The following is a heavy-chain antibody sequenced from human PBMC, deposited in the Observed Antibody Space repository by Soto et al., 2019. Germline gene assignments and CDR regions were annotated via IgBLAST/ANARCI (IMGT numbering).Heavy chain of an antibody. D-gene: IGHD1-1*01. CDR1: GFTFTNAW. CDR2: IRSQADGRTT. Sequence: PGGSLRLSCAASGFTFTNAWMNWVRQAPGKGLEWVGRIRSQADGRTTDYATFVRARFTISRDDSKNTLYLQMDSLKTDDTAVYYCTTSDRWQLDFDEWGQGTLVTVSS. V-gene: IGHV3-15*07. CDR3: TTSDRWQLDFDE. J-gene: IGHJ4*02.